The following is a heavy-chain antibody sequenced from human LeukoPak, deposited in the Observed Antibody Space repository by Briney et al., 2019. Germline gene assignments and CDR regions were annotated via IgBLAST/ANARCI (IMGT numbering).Heavy chain of an antibody. CDR2: ISSSGSTI. Sequence: GGSLRLSCAASGFTFSYYYMSWIRQAPGKGLEWVSYISSSGSTIYYADSVKGRFTISRDNAKNSLYLQMNSLRAEDTAVYYCARNRELSLSFDYWGQGTLVTVSS. D-gene: IGHD3-16*02. J-gene: IGHJ4*02. CDR3: ARNRELSLSFDY. CDR1: GFTFSYYY. V-gene: IGHV3-11*04.